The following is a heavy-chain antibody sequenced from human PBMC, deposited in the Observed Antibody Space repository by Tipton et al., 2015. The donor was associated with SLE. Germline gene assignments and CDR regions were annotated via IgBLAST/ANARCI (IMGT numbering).Heavy chain of an antibody. Sequence: TLSLTCTVSGYSISSGFYWAWIRQSAGKGLEWIGHIFTTGTTRYNPSLRGRATISSDTSKNQFSLEVKSVSAADTAVYYCSRDREGFGDFYFDYWGQGILVTVSS. CDR3: SRDREGFGDFYFDY. D-gene: IGHD4-17*01. J-gene: IGHJ4*02. CDR1: GYSISSGFY. CDR2: IFTTGTT. V-gene: IGHV4-61*09.